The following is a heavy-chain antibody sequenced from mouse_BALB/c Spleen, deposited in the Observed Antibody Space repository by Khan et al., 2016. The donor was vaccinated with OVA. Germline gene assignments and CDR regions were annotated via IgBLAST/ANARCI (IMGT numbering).Heavy chain of an antibody. J-gene: IGHJ3*01. D-gene: IGHD2-14*01. CDR2: VNPNNGDS. CDR3: ARGYDFCAS. CDR1: GYSFPLYY. V-gene: IGHV1-26*01. Sequence: EVQLQQSGPDLVKPGASVRISCKASGYSFPLYYLTWVKQSHGESLEWIGRVNPNNGDSAYNQKFKDRATLTVDKSSNTAYMDFRSLTAEDSAVYYCARGYDFCASWGQGTLVTVSA.